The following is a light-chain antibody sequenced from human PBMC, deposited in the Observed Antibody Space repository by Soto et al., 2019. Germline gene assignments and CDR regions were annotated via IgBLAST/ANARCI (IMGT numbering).Light chain of an antibody. CDR3: QQYYSAPWT. V-gene: IGKV4-1*01. J-gene: IGKJ1*01. CDR1: QSVLYSSNNKNY. Sequence: DIVMTQSPDSLAVSLGERATINCESSQSVLYSSNNKNYLAWYQQKPGQPPKLLIYWASTRESGVPDRFSGSGSGTDFTLTIISLQADDVAVYYCQQYYSAPWTFGQGTKVEIK. CDR2: WAS.